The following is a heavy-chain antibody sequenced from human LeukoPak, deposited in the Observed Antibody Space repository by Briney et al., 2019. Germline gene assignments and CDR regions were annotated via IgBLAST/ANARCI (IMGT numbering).Heavy chain of an antibody. CDR2: ISGSGGST. CDR3: AKVRAVASYFDY. D-gene: IGHD6-19*01. Sequence: GGSLRLSCAASGFTFSSYAMSWVRQAPGKGLEWVSAISGSGGSTYYADSVKGRFTISRDNSKNTLYLQMNSLRAEDTAVYCCAKVRAVASYFDYWGQGTLVTGSS. V-gene: IGHV3-23*01. J-gene: IGHJ4*02. CDR1: GFTFSSYA.